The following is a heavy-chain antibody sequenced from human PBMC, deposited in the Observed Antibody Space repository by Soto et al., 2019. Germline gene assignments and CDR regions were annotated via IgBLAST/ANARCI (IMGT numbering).Heavy chain of an antibody. D-gene: IGHD6-6*01. CDR3: ACSYSSSSPPFDY. Sequence: QVQLVQSGAEVKKPGSSVKVSCKASGGTFSSYAISWVRQAPGQGLEWMGGIIPIFGTANYAQKFQGRVTMTADESTSTAYMELSSLRSEDTALYSCACSYSSSSPPFDYWGQGTLVTVSS. J-gene: IGHJ4*02. CDR1: GGTFSSYA. V-gene: IGHV1-69*12. CDR2: IIPIFGTA.